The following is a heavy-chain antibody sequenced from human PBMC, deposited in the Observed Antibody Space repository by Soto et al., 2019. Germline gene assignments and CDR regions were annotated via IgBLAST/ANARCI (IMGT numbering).Heavy chain of an antibody. CDR3: AKVRRDGYTNFVG. D-gene: IGHD5-12*01. J-gene: IGHJ4*02. CDR2: ISASGGSA. Sequence: AGGSLRLSCAASGFTFSNNAMTWVRQAPGKGLEWVSTISASGGSAYYADSVKGRFTISRDNSRTTLYLQMNSLRAEDTAVYYCAKVRRDGYTNFVGWGQGALVTVSS. V-gene: IGHV3-23*01. CDR1: GFTFSNNA.